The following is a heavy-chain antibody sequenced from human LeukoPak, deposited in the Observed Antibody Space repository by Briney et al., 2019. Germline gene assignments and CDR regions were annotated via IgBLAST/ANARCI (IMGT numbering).Heavy chain of an antibody. CDR1: GYTFTSYD. J-gene: IGHJ4*02. CDR3: ATAPFGESFSYDY. V-gene: IGHV1-8*01. CDR2: MNPNSGNT. D-gene: IGHD3-10*01. Sequence: ASVKVSCKASGYTFTSYDINWVRQATGQGLEWMGWMNPNSGNTGYAQKFQGRVTMTEDTSTDTAYMELSSLRSEDTAVYYCATAPFGESFSYDYWGQGTLVTVSS.